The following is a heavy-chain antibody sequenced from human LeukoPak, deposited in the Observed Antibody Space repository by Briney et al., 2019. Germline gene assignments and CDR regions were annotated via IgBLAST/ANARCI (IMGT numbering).Heavy chain of an antibody. CDR3: ARAGYYDSSGPHDY. Sequence: ASVKVSCKASGGTISSYAISWVRQAPGQGLEWMGGIIPIFGTANYAQKFQGRVTITADKSTSTAYMELSSLRSEDTAVYYCARAGYYDSSGPHDYWGQGTLVTVSS. CDR2: IIPIFGTA. J-gene: IGHJ4*02. V-gene: IGHV1-69*06. D-gene: IGHD3-22*01. CDR1: GGTISSYA.